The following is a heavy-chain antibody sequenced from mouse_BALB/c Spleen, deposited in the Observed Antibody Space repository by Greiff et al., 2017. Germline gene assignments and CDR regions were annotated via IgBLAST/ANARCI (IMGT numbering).Heavy chain of an antibody. J-gene: IGHJ2*01. Sequence: QVHVKQSGPGLVAPSQSLSITCTVSGFSLTSYGVHWVLQPPGKGLEWLGVIWAGGSTNYNSALMSRLSISKDNSKSQVFLKMNSLQTDDTAMYYCAREGTTVVPYFDYWGQGTTLTVSS. CDR3: AREGTTVVPYFDY. V-gene: IGHV2-9*02. CDR1: GFSLTSYG. CDR2: IWAGGST. D-gene: IGHD1-1*01.